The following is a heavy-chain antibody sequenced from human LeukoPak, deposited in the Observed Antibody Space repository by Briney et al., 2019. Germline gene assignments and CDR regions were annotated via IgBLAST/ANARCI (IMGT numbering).Heavy chain of an antibody. D-gene: IGHD3-10*01. CDR2: IYYSGST. J-gene: IGHJ4*02. CDR1: GGSISSSSYY. Sequence: SETLSLTCTVSGGSISSSSYYWGWIRQPPGKGLEWIGSIYYSGSTYYNPSLKSRVTISVDTSKNLLSLKLSSVTAADTAVYYCAKDASMVLTFDYWGQGTLVTVSS. V-gene: IGHV4-39*07. CDR3: AKDASMVLTFDY.